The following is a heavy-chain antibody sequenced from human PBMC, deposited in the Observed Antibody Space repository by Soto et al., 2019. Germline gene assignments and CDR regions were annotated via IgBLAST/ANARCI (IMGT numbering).Heavy chain of an antibody. V-gene: IGHV1-69*01. CDR2: IIPIFGTA. D-gene: IGHD2-15*01. J-gene: IGHJ6*02. Sequence: VQLVQSGAEVKKPGSSVKVSCKASGGTFSSYAISWVRQAPGQGLEWMGGIIPIFGTANYAQKFQGRVTITADESTSTAYMELSSLRSEDTAVYYCARGGCSGGSCYPTLYYGMDVWGQGTTVTVSS. CDR1: GGTFSSYA. CDR3: ARGGCSGGSCYPTLYYGMDV.